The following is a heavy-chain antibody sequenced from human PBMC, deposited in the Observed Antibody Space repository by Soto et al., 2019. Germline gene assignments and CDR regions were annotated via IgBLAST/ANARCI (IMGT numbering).Heavy chain of an antibody. CDR3: AREFHGSFDY. Sequence: EVQLVESGGGLVQPGGSLRLSCAATGFTFSSYDMHWVRQATGKGLEWVSAIGTAGNTYYPGSVKGRFTISRENAKNSLYLQMNSLRAGDTAVYYCAREFHGSFDYWGQGTLVTVAS. J-gene: IGHJ4*02. CDR2: IGTAGNT. D-gene: IGHD5-12*01. V-gene: IGHV3-13*01. CDR1: GFTFSSYD.